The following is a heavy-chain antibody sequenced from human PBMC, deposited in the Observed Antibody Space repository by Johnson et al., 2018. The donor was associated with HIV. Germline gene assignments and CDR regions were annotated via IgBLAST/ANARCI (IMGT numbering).Heavy chain of an antibody. J-gene: IGHJ3*01. D-gene: IGHD3-3*01. CDR3: ATGYYNFWGAYSHDAFDL. Sequence: QVQLVESGGGVVQSGRSLRLSCAASGFTFSSYAMHWVRQAPGKGLAWVAVISYDGSNKYYVASVKGRFTISRDNAKNSLYLQMNSLRAEDTAVYYCATGYYNFWGAYSHDAFDLWGQGTMVAVSS. CDR1: GFTFSSYA. V-gene: IGHV3-30-3*01. CDR2: ISYDGSNK.